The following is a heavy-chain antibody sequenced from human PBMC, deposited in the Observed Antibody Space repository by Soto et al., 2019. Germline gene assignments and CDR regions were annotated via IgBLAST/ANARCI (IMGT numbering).Heavy chain of an antibody. V-gene: IGHV3-30-3*01. CDR3: ARGFFWRYYDSSDYHVQFEY. D-gene: IGHD3-22*01. CDR2: ISYDGSTK. J-gene: IGHJ4*02. Sequence: QSGGSLRLSCAASGFTFSTYAMHWVRQAPGKGLEWVAVISYDGSTKYYADSVKGRFIISRDNSKNTLYLQMNSLRAEDTAVYYCARGFFWRYYDSSDYHVQFEYWGQGTLVTVSS. CDR1: GFTFSTYA.